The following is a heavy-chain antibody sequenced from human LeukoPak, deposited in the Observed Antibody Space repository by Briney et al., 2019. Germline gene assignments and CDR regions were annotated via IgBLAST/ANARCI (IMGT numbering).Heavy chain of an antibody. CDR3: ARHLNYYYYYYMDV. Sequence: PSETLSLTCTVSGGSISSSSYYWGWIRQPPGKGLGWIGSIYYSGSTYYNPSLKSRVTISVDTSKNQFSLNLTSVTAADTAVYYCARHLNYYYYYYMDVWGTGTTVTVSS. CDR1: GGSISSSSYY. J-gene: IGHJ6*03. CDR2: IYYSGST. V-gene: IGHV4-39*01.